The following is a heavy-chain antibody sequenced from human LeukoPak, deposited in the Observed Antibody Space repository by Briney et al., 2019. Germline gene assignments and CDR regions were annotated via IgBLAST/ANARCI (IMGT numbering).Heavy chain of an antibody. CDR1: GFTFNTYA. J-gene: IGHJ4*02. CDR2: IKQDGSDK. D-gene: IGHD4-17*01. CDR3: ARDTVATTFDY. V-gene: IGHV3-7*04. Sequence: GGSLRLSCAASGFTFNTYAMSWVRQAPGKGLEWVANIKQDGSDKYYVDSVKGRFTISRDNAKNSLYLQMNSLRAEDTAVYYCARDTVATTFDYWGQGTVVTVSS.